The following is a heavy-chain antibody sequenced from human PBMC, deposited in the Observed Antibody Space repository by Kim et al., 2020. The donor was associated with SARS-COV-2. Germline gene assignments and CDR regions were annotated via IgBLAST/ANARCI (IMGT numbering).Heavy chain of an antibody. V-gene: IGHV1-69*13. CDR3: ARDRGSYGRHWYFDL. Sequence: SVKVSCKASGGTFSSYAISWVRQAPGQGLEWMGGIIPIFGTANYAQKFQGRVTITADESTSTAYMELSSLRSEDTAVYYCARDRGSYGRHWYFDLWGRGTLVTVSS. CDR2: IIPIFGTA. D-gene: IGHD5-18*01. CDR1: GGTFSSYA. J-gene: IGHJ2*01.